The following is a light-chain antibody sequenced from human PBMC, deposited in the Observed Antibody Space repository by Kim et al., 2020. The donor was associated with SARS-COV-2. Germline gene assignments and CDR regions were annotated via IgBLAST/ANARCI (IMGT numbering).Light chain of an antibody. J-gene: IGKJ3*01. V-gene: IGKV3-20*01. CDR3: QQFGTSPPGVT. CDR2: GAS. Sequence: EIVLTQSPGTLSLSPGERATLSCRASQHISGNFLAWYQQKPGQAPRLLIYGASSRATGIPDRFSGSGSGTDFTLTISRLEPEDFAVYLCQQFGTSPPGVTFGPGTKVDIK. CDR1: QHISGNF.